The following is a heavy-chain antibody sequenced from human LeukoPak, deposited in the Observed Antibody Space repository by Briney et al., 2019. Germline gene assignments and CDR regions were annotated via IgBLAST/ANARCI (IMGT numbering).Heavy chain of an antibody. CDR2: INPNSGGT. D-gene: IGHD3-22*01. Sequence: ASVKVSCKASGYTFTGYYMHWVRQAPGQGLEWMGRINPNSGGTNYAQKFQGRVTMTRDTSISTAYMELSRLRSDDTAVYYCATHHYDSSGRPEDVWGKGTTVTVSS. V-gene: IGHV1-2*06. CDR1: GYTFTGYY. CDR3: ATHHYDSSGRPEDV. J-gene: IGHJ6*04.